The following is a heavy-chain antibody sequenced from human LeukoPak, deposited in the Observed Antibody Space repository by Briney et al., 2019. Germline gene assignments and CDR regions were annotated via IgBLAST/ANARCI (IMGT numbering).Heavy chain of an antibody. V-gene: IGHV3-7*01. CDR2: IKQDGSDK. Sequence: AGGSLRLSCGASGFTFSSSWMSWVRQAPGKGLEWVASIKQDGSDKYYVDSVKGRFTISRDNDKNSLFLQMNSLGAEDTAVYFCARDPGGSGWGAFDIWGQGTMVTVSS. CDR3: ARDPGGSGWGAFDI. CDR1: GFTFSSSW. D-gene: IGHD6-19*01. J-gene: IGHJ3*02.